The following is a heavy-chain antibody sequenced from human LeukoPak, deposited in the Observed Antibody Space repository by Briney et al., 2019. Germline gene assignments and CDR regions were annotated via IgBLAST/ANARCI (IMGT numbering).Heavy chain of an antibody. D-gene: IGHD6-13*01. V-gene: IGHV3-21*01. Sequence: GGSLRLSCAASGFTVSSYSMNWVRQAPGKGLEWVSSISSSGSYIYYADSVKGRFTISRDNAKNSLYLQMNSLRAEDTAVYYCAREGAAGTLGAFDIWGQGTMVTVSS. CDR2: ISSSGSYI. CDR1: GFTVSSYS. J-gene: IGHJ3*02. CDR3: AREGAAGTLGAFDI.